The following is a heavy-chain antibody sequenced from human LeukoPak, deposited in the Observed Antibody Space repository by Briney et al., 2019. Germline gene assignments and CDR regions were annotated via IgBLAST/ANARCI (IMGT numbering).Heavy chain of an antibody. Sequence: ASVKVSCKVSGYTLTELSMHWVRQAPGKGGEWMGGFDPEDGETIYAQKFQGRVTISEDTSTETAYMELSSLRSEDTAVYYCATVRYYDSSGYSRYYYYMDVWGKGTTVTVSS. CDR3: ATVRYYDSSGYSRYYYYMDV. CDR1: GYTLTELS. V-gene: IGHV1-24*01. CDR2: FDPEDGET. D-gene: IGHD3-22*01. J-gene: IGHJ6*03.